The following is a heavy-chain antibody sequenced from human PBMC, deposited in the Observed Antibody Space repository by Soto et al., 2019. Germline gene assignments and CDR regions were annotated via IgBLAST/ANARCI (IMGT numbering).Heavy chain of an antibody. CDR1: GYTFTSYG. CDR2: ISAYNGNT. D-gene: IGHD3-16*01. CDR3: ARDYDYIWGSSNLPDY. J-gene: IGHJ4*02. Sequence: QVQLVQSGAEVKKPGASVKVSCKASGYTFTSYGISWVRQAPGQGLEWMGWISAYNGNTNYAQKLQGRVTMTTDTSTSTAYIELRSLRSDDTAVYYCARDYDYIWGSSNLPDYWGQGTLITVSS. V-gene: IGHV1-18*01.